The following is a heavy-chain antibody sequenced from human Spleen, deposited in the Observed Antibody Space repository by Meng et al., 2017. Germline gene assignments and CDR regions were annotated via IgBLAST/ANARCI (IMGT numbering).Heavy chain of an antibody. CDR3: ARAITGVSHPYRFDI. CDR2: IYPGDSDT. D-gene: IGHD5-12*01. CDR1: GYSFTNYW. V-gene: IGHV5-51*01. J-gene: IGHJ4*02. Sequence: GGSLRLSCEGSGYSFTNYWIGWVRQMPGKGLEWMGIIYPGDSDTRYSPSFQGQVSISVAKSIGTAYLQWNSLRTSDTAMYYCARAITGVSHPYRFDIWGPGTLVTVSS.